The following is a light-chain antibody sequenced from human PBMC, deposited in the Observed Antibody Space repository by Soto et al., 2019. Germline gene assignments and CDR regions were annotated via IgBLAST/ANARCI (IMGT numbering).Light chain of an antibody. J-gene: IGKJ4*01. CDR1: QSVSSN. Sequence: EMVMTQSPGTLSVSPGATAILSCRASQSVSSNLAWYQQKPGQAPRLLIYGVSTRATGIPPRFSGSGSGTEFTLTISRLQSEDIAVYSCQQYNNWPVLTFGGGTKVEIK. CDR3: QQYNNWPVLT. V-gene: IGKV3-15*01. CDR2: GVS.